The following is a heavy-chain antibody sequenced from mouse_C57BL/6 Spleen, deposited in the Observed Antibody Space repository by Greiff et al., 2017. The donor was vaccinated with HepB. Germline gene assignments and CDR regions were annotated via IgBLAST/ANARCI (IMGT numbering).Heavy chain of an antibody. CDR2: IYPGDGDT. D-gene: IGHD1-1*01. CDR1: GYAFSSSW. Sequence: VQLQQSGPELVKPGASVKISCKASGYAFSSSWMNWVKQRPGKGLEWIGRIYPGDGDTNYNGKFKGKATLTADKSSSTAYMQLSSLTSEDSAVYFCARWHYYGRSYEGYFDVWGTGTTVTVSS. J-gene: IGHJ1*03. CDR3: ARWHYYGRSYEGYFDV. V-gene: IGHV1-82*01.